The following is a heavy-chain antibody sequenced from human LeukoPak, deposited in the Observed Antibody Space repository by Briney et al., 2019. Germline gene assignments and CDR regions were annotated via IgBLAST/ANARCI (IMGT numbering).Heavy chain of an antibody. CDR1: GFTFSRFW. V-gene: IGHV3-7*04. Sequence: SGGSLRFSCAASGFTFSRFWMSWVRQAPGKGLEWVANIKQDGSEKYYVDSVKGRFTISRDNAKNSLYLQMNSLRAEDTVVFYCARDGTYTDYDPDFDIWGQGALVTVSS. CDR2: IKQDGSEK. CDR3: ARDGTYTDYDPDFDI. D-gene: IGHD5-12*01. J-gene: IGHJ4*02.